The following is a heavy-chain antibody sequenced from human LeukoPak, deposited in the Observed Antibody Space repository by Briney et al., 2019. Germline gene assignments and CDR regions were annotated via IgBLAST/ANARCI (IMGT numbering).Heavy chain of an antibody. CDR3: ARDLSGDGSGRYYYYYYMDV. V-gene: IGHV1-46*01. D-gene: IGHD3-10*01. CDR2: ISPSGGST. Sequence: ASVKVSCKAFGYTFTSNYMRWVRQAPGQGPEWMGVISPSGGSTTYAQKFQGRVTLTRDMSTSTDYLELSSLRSEDTAVYYCARDLSGDGSGRYYYYYYMDVWGKGTTVTISS. CDR1: GYTFTSNY. J-gene: IGHJ6*03.